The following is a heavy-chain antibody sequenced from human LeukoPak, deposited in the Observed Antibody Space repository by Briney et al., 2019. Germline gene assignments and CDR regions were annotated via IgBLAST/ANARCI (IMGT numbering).Heavy chain of an antibody. CDR3: ASGGIAAAGTFDY. J-gene: IGHJ4*02. CDR1: GGTFSSYA. D-gene: IGHD6-13*01. Sequence: SVKVSCKASGGTFSSYAISWVRQAPGQGLDWMGGIIPIFGTAHYAQKFQGRVTITADESTSTAYMELSSLRSEDTAVYYCASGGIAAAGTFDYWGQGTLVTVSS. V-gene: IGHV1-69*13. CDR2: IIPIFGTA.